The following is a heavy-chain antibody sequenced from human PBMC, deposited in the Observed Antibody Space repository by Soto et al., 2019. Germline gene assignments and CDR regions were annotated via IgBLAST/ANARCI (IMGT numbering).Heavy chain of an antibody. CDR3: AKDGALKGYCSSTSCRTDAFDI. D-gene: IGHD2-2*01. CDR1: GFTFSSYG. CDR2: ISYDGSNK. V-gene: IGHV3-30*18. Sequence: GGSLRLSCAASGFTFSSYGMHWVRQAPGKGLEWVAVISYDGSNKYYADSVKGRFTISRDNSKNTLYLQMNSLRAEDTAVYYCAKDGALKGYCSSTSCRTDAFDIWGQGTMVTVSS. J-gene: IGHJ3*02.